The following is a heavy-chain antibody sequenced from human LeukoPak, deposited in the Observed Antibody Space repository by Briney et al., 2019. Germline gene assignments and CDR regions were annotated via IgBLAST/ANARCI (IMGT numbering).Heavy chain of an antibody. J-gene: IGHJ4*02. CDR2: IWYDGSNM. Sequence: SGGSLRLSCAPSGFTFSTYGMHWVRQAPGKGLEWVAVIWYDGSNMFYADSVKGRFTISKDNFRNMLYLQMNSLRAEDTAIYYYARSGSYYADYWGQGTLVTVSS. V-gene: IGHV3-33*01. CDR1: GFTFSTYG. D-gene: IGHD1-26*01. CDR3: ARSGSYYADY.